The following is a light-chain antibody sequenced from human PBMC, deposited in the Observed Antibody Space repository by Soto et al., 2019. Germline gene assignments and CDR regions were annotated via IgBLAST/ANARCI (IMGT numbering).Light chain of an antibody. CDR1: SSDVGGYNY. V-gene: IGLV2-14*03. CDR3: SSYTTSNTRQIV. J-gene: IGLJ1*01. Sequence: QSALTQPASVSGSPGQSITISCTGTSSDVGGYNYVSWYQHHPGKAPKLMIYDVSNRPSGVSNRFSGSKSGNTASLPISGLQPEDEADYYCSSYTTSNTRQIVLGTGTKVTVL. CDR2: DVS.